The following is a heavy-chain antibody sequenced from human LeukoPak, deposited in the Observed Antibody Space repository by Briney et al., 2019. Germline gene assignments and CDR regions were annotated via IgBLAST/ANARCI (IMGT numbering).Heavy chain of an antibody. CDR1: GGTFSSYA. Sequence: ASVKVSCKASGGTFSSYAISWVRQATGQGLEWMGGIIPIFGTANYAQKFQGRVTITTDESTSTAYMELSSLRSEDTAVYYCARKGPAGTNAFDIWGQGTMVTVSS. D-gene: IGHD1-1*01. CDR2: IIPIFGTA. J-gene: IGHJ3*02. CDR3: ARKGPAGTNAFDI. V-gene: IGHV1-69*05.